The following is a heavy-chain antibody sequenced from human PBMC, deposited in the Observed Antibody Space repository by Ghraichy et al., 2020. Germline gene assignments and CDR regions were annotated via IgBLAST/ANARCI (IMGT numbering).Heavy chain of an antibody. Sequence: GGSLRLSCAASGFNFNNYAMSWVRQAPGKGLERVAGISGSGGVTYYADSVKGRFTISRDKSKNTLYLQMNSLRVEDTAVYYCAKDPLGDYFYYGMDVWGHGTKVTVS. CDR1: GFNFNNYA. CDR3: AKDPLGDYFYYGMDV. J-gene: IGHJ6*02. CDR2: ISGSGGVT. D-gene: IGHD1-26*01. V-gene: IGHV3-23*01.